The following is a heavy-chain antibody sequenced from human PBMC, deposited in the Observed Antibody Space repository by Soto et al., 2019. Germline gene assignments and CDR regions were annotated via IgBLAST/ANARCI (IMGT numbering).Heavy chain of an antibody. Sequence: GGSLRLSYAASGFNFRDFWMHWVRQPPGKGPEWVSSIPSDGRDVSYADSVGGRFTISRDDARNTLYLQMSDLRVEDTAIYYCKRDDSALGIDYWGQGIQVTVS. J-gene: IGHJ4*02. D-gene: IGHD1-26*01. CDR2: IPSDGRDV. CDR3: KRDDSALGIDY. CDR1: GFNFRDFW. V-gene: IGHV3-74*01.